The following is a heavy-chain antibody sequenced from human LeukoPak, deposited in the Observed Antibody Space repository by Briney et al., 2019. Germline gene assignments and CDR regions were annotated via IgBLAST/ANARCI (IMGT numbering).Heavy chain of an antibody. CDR2: INPSGGST. J-gene: IGHJ4*02. CDR3: ALQGSSSGGTRVTTYFDY. CDR1: GYTFTSYY. D-gene: IGHD6-6*01. Sequence: ASVKVSCKASGYTFTSYYMHWVRQAPGQGLEWMGIINPSGGSTGYAQKFQGRVTMTRDTSTSTVYMELSSLRSEDTAVYYCALQGSSSGGTRVTTYFDYWGQGTLVTVSS. V-gene: IGHV1-46*01.